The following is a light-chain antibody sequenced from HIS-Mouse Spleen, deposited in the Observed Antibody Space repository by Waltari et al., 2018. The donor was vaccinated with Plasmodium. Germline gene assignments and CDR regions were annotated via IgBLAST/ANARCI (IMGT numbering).Light chain of an antibody. CDR3: QAWDSSTAV. CDR1: KFGDKY. CDR2: QDS. J-gene: IGLJ2*01. Sequence: SYELTQPPSVSVSPGQTASLTCPGDKFGDKYACWYQQKPGQSPVLVIYQDSKRPSGIPERFSGSNSGNTATLTISGTQAMDEADYYCQAWDSSTAVFGGGTKLTVL. V-gene: IGLV3-1*01.